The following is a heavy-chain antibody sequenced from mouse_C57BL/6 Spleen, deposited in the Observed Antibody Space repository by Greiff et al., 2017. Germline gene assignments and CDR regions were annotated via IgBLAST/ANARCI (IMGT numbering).Heavy chain of an antibody. V-gene: IGHV1-22*01. CDR1: GYTFTDYN. Sequence: VQLQQSGPELVKPGASVKMSCKASGYTFTDYNMHWVKQSHGKSLEWIGYINPNNGGTSYNQKFKGKATLTVNKSSSTAYMELRSLTSEDSAVYYCAYYYGSSYFDYWGQGTTLTVSS. CDR2: INPNNGGT. J-gene: IGHJ2*01. CDR3: AYYYGSSYFDY. D-gene: IGHD1-1*01.